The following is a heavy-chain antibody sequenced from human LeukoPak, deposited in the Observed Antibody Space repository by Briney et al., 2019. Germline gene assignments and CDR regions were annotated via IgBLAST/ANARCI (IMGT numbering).Heavy chain of an antibody. Sequence: ASVKVSCKASGYTFTGYYMHWVRQAPGQGLEWMGWINPNSGGTNYAQKFQGRVTMTRDTSISTAYMELSRLRSDDTAVYYCARSAGPYCSGGSCQHWGQGTLVTVSS. V-gene: IGHV1-2*02. D-gene: IGHD2-15*01. CDR2: INPNSGGT. CDR3: ARSAGPYCSGGSCQH. CDR1: GYTFTGYY. J-gene: IGHJ4*02.